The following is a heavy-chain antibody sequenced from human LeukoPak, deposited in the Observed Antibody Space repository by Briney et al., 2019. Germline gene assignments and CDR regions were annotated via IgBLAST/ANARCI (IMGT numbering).Heavy chain of an antibody. CDR3: AKARTYYDILTGYFDY. V-gene: IGHV3-23*01. CDR1: GFTFSSYA. CDR2: INGSGGST. Sequence: GGALRVSCAASGFTFSSYAMSWVRQAPGKGLEWVSAINGSGGSTYYADSVKGRFTISRDNSKNTLYLQMNSLRAEDTAVYYCAKARTYYDILTGYFDYWGQGTLVTVSS. D-gene: IGHD3-9*01. J-gene: IGHJ4*02.